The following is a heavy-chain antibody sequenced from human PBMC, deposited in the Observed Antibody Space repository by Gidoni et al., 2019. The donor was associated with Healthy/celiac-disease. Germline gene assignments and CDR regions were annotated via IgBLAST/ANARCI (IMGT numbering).Heavy chain of an antibody. Sequence: QVQLVESGGGVVQPGRSLRLSCAASGFTFSSYAMHWVRQAPGKGLEWVAVISYDGSNKYYADSVKGRFTISRDNSKNTLYLQMNSLRAEDTAVYYCAREVTFVWFGESHWFDPWGQGTLVTVSS. CDR2: ISYDGSNK. CDR3: AREVTFVWFGESHWFDP. V-gene: IGHV3-30-3*01. J-gene: IGHJ5*02. D-gene: IGHD3-10*01. CDR1: GFTFSSYA.